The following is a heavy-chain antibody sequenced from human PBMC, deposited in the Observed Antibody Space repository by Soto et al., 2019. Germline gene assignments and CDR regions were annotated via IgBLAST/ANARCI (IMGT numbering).Heavy chain of an antibody. CDR2: INTYNGKT. Sequence: QVQLVQSGAEVKNPGASVKVSCKTSGYIFTSYGIGWARQAPGQELEWMGWINTYNGKTNYAQNLQGRVTLTTDTSTSTAYMELRSLRSNDTAIYYCALVDVYVTPSPQDVWGQGTTVTGSS. V-gene: IGHV1-18*01. CDR1: GYIFTSYG. CDR3: ALVDVYVTPSPQDV. J-gene: IGHJ6*02. D-gene: IGHD3-16*01.